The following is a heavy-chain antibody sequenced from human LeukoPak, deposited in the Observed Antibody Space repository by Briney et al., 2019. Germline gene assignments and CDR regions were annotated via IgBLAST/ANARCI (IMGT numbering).Heavy chain of an antibody. V-gene: IGHV3-23*01. J-gene: IGHJ4*02. CDR1: GFTFGNFG. CDR3: ARSPDGGGYFDY. D-gene: IGHD2-15*01. Sequence: GGSLRLSCEASGFTFGNFGMTWVRQAPGKGLQWVSGITGSTTWTYYAASVKGRFTVSRDNSQNTLHLQMNSLRADDTAVYYCARSPDGGGYFDYWGQGTLVTVSS. CDR2: ITGSTTWT.